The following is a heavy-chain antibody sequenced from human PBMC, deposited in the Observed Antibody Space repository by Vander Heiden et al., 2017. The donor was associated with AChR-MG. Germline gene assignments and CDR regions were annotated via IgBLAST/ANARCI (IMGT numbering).Heavy chain of an antibody. V-gene: IGHV3-30*18. CDR3: AKDVVDCSSTSCYTVDY. J-gene: IGHJ4*02. Sequence: QVQLVESGGGVVQPGRSLRLSCAASGFPFRSYGMHWVRQAPGKGLEWVAVISYDGSNKYYADSVKGRFTISRDNSKNTLYLQMNSLRAEDTAVYYCAKDVVDCSSTSCYTVDYWGQGTLVTVSS. D-gene: IGHD2-2*02. CDR2: ISYDGSNK. CDR1: GFPFRSYG.